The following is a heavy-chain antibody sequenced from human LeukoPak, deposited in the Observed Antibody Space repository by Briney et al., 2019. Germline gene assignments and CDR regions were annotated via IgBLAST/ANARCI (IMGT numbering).Heavy chain of an antibody. V-gene: IGHV1-69*05. CDR2: IIPIFGTA. D-gene: IGHD1-26*01. J-gene: IGHJ6*03. CDR3: ARGGEVGATHEQGYYYYYMDV. Sequence: GASVKVSCKASGGTFSSYAISWVRQAPGQGLEWMGGIIPIFGTANYAQKFQGRVTITTDESTSTAHMELSSLRSEDTAVYYCARGGEVGATHEQGYYYYYMDVWGKGTTVTVSS. CDR1: GGTFSSYA.